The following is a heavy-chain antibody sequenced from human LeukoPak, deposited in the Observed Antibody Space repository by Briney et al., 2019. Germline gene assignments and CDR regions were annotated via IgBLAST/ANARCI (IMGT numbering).Heavy chain of an antibody. Sequence: GGSLRLSCAASGFTFSSYSMNWVRQAPGKGLEWVSYISSSGSTIYYADSVKGRFTISRDNAKNSLYLQMNSLRAEDTAVYYCAREGGLHRHYYYYYMDVWGKGTTVTISS. J-gene: IGHJ6*03. CDR1: GFTFSSYS. CDR2: ISSSGSTI. D-gene: IGHD4-11*01. V-gene: IGHV3-48*04. CDR3: AREGGLHRHYYYYYMDV.